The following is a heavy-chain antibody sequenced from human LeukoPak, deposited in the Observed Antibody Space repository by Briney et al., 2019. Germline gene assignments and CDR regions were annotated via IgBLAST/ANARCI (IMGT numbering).Heavy chain of an antibody. Sequence: SVKVSCKASGGTFSSYAISWVRQAPGQGLEWMGGIIPIFGTANYTQKFQGRVTITADESTSTAYMELSSLRSEDTAVYYCARGRQQWLASAINWGQGTTVTVSS. D-gene: IGHD6-19*01. V-gene: IGHV1-69*13. CDR3: ARGRQQWLASAIN. J-gene: IGHJ6*02. CDR1: GGTFSSYA. CDR2: IIPIFGTA.